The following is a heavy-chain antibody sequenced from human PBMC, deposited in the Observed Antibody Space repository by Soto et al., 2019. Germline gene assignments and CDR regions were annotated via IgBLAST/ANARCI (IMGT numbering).Heavy chain of an antibody. CDR2: ISSSSSYI. CDR1: GFTFSSYS. V-gene: IGHV3-21*01. CDR3: ARDGYGSGSYSPSYYYYGMDV. J-gene: IGHJ6*02. Sequence: EVQLVESGGGLVKPGGSLRLSCAASGFTFSSYSMNWVRQAPGKGLEWVSSISSSSSYIYYADSVKGRFTISRDNAKNSLYLQMNSLRAEDTAVYYCARDGYGSGSYSPSYYYYGMDVWGQGTTVTVSS. D-gene: IGHD3-10*01.